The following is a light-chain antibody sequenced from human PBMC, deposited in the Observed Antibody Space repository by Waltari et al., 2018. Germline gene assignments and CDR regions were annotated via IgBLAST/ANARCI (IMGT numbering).Light chain of an antibody. CDR1: SNDVGGYNY. CDR3: SSYTSRTTLV. J-gene: IGLJ2*01. V-gene: IGLV2-14*01. Sequence: QSALTQPASVSGSPGQSITISCPGTSNDVGGYNYVSWYPQSPCKAPKCMVFDVNQRPSGVSNRFSGSKSGNTASLTISGLQAEDEADYYCSSYTSRTTLVFGGGTRLTVL. CDR2: DVN.